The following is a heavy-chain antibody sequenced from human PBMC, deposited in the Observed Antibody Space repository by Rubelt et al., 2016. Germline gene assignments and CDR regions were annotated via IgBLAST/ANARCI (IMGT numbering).Heavy chain of an antibody. D-gene: IGHD6-13*01. CDR3: ATSKFSSNWFAY. CDR1: GGSISSYY. Sequence: QVQLQESGPGLVKPSETLSLTCTVSGGSISSYYWSWIRQPPGKGLEWIAYMYYSGSTSYNPSLKSRVTISVDTSTNQFSLKLSSVTAADTAMYYCATSKFSSNWFAYWGQGTLVTVSS. V-gene: IGHV4-59*01. J-gene: IGHJ4*02. CDR2: MYYSGST.